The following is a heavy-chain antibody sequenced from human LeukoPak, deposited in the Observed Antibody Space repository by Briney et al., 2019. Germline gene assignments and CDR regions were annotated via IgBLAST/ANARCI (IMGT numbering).Heavy chain of an antibody. CDR3: AKDPFYCSSTSCVPGWFDP. V-gene: IGHV3-23*01. CDR2: ISGSGGST. D-gene: IGHD2-2*01. CDR1: GFTFSSYA. J-gene: IGHJ5*02. Sequence: PGGSLRLSCAASGFTFSSYAMSWVRQAPGKGLEWVSAISGSGGSTYYADSVKGRFTISRDNPKNTLYLQMNSLRAEDTAVYYCAKDPFYCSSTSCVPGWFDPWGQGTLVTVSS.